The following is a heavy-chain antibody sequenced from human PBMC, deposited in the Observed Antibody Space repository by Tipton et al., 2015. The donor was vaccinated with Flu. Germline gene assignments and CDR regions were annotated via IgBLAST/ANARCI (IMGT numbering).Heavy chain of an antibody. CDR3: ARDIPWLVRGGMDV. CDR2: IYYSGST. Sequence: TLSLTCTVSGGSISSSSYYWGWIRQPPGKGLEWIGSIYYSGSTYYNPSLKSRVTISVDTSKNQFSLKLSSVTAADTAVYYCARDIPWLVRGGMDVWGQGP. J-gene: IGHJ6*02. D-gene: IGHD6-19*01. CDR1: GGSISSSSYY. V-gene: IGHV4-39*07.